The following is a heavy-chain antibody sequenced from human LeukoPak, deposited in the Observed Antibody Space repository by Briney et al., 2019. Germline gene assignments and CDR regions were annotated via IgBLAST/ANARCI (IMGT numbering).Heavy chain of an antibody. D-gene: IGHD4-11*01. CDR2: IYYSGST. J-gene: IGHJ4*02. V-gene: IGHV4-34*09. CDR1: GGSFSGYY. Sequence: SETLSLTCDVYGGSFSGYYWSWIRQPPGKGLEWIGYIYYSGSTYYNPSLKSRVTISVDTSKNQFSLKLSSVTAADTAVYYCARVRGRGYSNVFDYWGQGTLVTVSS. CDR3: ARVRGRGYSNVFDY.